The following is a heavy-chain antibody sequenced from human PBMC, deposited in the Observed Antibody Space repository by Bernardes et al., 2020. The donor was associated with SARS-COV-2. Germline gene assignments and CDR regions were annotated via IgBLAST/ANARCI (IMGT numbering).Heavy chain of an antibody. D-gene: IGHD3-3*01. Sequence: SETLCLTCTVSGGSISSYYWSWIRQPPGKGLEWIGYGYYSGTSNDNPSLKSRVTISVGTSKNQFSLKLTSVTAADTAVYYCARGGYSVFWSNYYPYWYFDLWGRGTLVTVSS. V-gene: IGHV4-59*01. CDR2: GYYSGTS. CDR1: GGSISSYY. CDR3: ARGGYSVFWSNYYPYWYFDL. J-gene: IGHJ2*01.